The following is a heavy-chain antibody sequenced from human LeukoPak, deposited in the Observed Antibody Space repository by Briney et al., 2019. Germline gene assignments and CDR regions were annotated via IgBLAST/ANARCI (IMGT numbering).Heavy chain of an antibody. J-gene: IGHJ4*02. CDR3: AKGSGASCYSSLDS. D-gene: IGHD2-15*01. CDR2: ISSSGTSI. V-gene: IGHV3-23*01. CDR1: GFTFSDYA. Sequence: GGSLRLSCAASGFTFSDYAMSWVRQAPGKGLEWLSVISSSGTSIFYADSVEGRFIIFRATSRNTLLLQMNSLRGEDTATYYCAKGSGASCYSSLDSWARGILIIVSS.